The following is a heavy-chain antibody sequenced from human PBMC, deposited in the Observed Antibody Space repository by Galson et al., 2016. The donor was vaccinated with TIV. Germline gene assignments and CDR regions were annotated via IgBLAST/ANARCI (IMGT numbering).Heavy chain of an antibody. CDR1: ALTVSDNY. V-gene: IGHV3-66*02. CDR3: ARDRRHCGNECYLYYYYGMDV. D-gene: IGHD2-21*01. J-gene: IGHJ6*02. CDR2: MSSGGSL. Sequence: SLRLSCAASALTVSDNYMTWVRQAPGKGLEWVAIMSSGGSLNYADFVRGRFTVSRDNSKNTLYLQMNRLRTDDTAIYYCARDRRHCGNECYLYYYYGMDVWGPGTTVTVSS.